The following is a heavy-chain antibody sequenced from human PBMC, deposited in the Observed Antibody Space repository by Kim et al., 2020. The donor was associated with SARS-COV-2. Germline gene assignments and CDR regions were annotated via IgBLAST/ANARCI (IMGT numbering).Heavy chain of an antibody. CDR1: GGSFSGYY. J-gene: IGHJ6*02. CDR2: INHSGST. CDR3: ASWWGSYYYYGMDV. Sequence: SETLSLTCAVYGGSFSGYYWSWIRQPPGKGLEWIGEINHSGSTNYNPSLKSRVTISVDTSKNQFSLKLSSVTAADTAVYYCASWWGSYYYYGMDVWGQGTTVTVSS. D-gene: IGHD2-21*01. V-gene: IGHV4-34*01.